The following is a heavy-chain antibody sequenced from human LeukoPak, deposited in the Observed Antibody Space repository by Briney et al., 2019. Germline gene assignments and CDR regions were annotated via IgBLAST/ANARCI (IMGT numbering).Heavy chain of an antibody. V-gene: IGHV5-51*01. D-gene: IGHD6-13*01. Sequence: GESLEISCKASGYSFTSYWIGWVRQMPGKGLEWMGIIYVGDSDTRYSPSFQGQVTISADKSISTAYLQWSSLKASDTAMYYCARRGIAAAVAYYFDYWGQGTLVTVSS. CDR2: IYVGDSDT. CDR1: GYSFTSYW. J-gene: IGHJ4*02. CDR3: ARRGIAAAVAYYFDY.